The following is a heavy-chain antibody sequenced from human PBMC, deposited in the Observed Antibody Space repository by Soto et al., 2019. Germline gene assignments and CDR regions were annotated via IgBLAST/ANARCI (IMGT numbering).Heavy chain of an antibody. CDR2: ISSSSSYI. D-gene: IGHD6-13*01. J-gene: IGHJ4*02. V-gene: IGHV3-21*01. CDR1: GFTFSSYS. CDR3: ARDHHSSSWYRGVFDY. Sequence: GGSLRLSCAASGFTFSSYSMNWVRQAPGKGLEWVSSISSSSSYIYYADSVKGRFTISRDNAKNSLYLQMNSLRAEDTAVYYCARDHHSSSWYRGVFDYWGQGTLVTVSS.